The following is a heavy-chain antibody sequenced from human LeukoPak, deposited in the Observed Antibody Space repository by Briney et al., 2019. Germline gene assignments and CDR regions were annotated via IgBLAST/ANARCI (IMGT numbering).Heavy chain of an antibody. CDR1: GGSISSYY. D-gene: IGHD1-26*01. CDR3: ARDSGGSYYPRPPFDY. J-gene: IGHJ4*02. V-gene: IGHV4-59*01. CDR2: IYYSGST. Sequence: SETLSLTCTVSGGSISSYYWSWIRQPPGKGLEWMGYIYYSGSTNYNPSLKSRVTISVDTSKNQFSLKLSSVTAADTAVYYCARDSGGSYYPRPPFDYWGQGTLVTVSS.